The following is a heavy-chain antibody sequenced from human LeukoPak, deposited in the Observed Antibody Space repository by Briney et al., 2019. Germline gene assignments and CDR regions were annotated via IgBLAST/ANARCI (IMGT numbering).Heavy chain of an antibody. V-gene: IGHV3-21*01. CDR3: RIYSSSSEVDY. Sequence: GGSLRLSCGASGFTYNSYSVNGLRQAPGKGLEWVSSISSSSSYIYYADSVKGRFTISRDNAKNSLYLQMNSLRADDTAVYYCRIYSSSSEVDYWGQGTLVTVSS. CDR2: ISSSSSYI. J-gene: IGHJ4*02. CDR1: GFTYNSYS. D-gene: IGHD6-6*01.